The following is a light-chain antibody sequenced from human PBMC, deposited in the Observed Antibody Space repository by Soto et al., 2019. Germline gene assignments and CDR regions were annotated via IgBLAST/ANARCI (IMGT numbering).Light chain of an antibody. J-gene: IGLJ2*01. Sequence: QSALTQPASVSESLGQSITSSCTGTSSDVGGYNYVSWYQQHPGKAPKLMIYDVSNRPSGVSNRFSGSKSGNTASLTISGLQAEDEADYYCSSYTSCSTLPFGGGTKLTVL. V-gene: IGLV2-14*01. CDR3: SSYTSCSTLP. CDR1: SSDVGGYNY. CDR2: DVS.